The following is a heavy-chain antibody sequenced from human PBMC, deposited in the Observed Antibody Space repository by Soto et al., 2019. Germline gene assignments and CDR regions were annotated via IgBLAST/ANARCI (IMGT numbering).Heavy chain of an antibody. Sequence: GGSLRLSCAASGFTFSSYAMSWVRQAPGKGLEWVSAISGSGGSTCYADSVKGRFTISRDNSKNTLYLQMNSLRAEDTAVYYCAKDGSWYSSSWYVLNWFDPWGQGTLVTVSS. CDR2: ISGSGGST. CDR1: GFTFSSYA. J-gene: IGHJ5*02. D-gene: IGHD6-13*01. CDR3: AKDGSWYSSSWYVLNWFDP. V-gene: IGHV3-23*01.